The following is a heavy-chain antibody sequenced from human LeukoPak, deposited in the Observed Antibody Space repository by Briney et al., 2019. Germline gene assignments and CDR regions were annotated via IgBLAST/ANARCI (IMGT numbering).Heavy chain of an antibody. V-gene: IGHV3-23*01. Sequence: PGGSLRLSCAPSGFTFSSYAMSWVRHAPGKGLEWGSVISNSAGSTFYADSVKGRFTISRDNSKITLYLQMNSLRAEDTAVYYCAKRASGSGTSLYYFDYWGQGTLITVSS. CDR2: ISNSAGST. CDR3: AKRASGSGTSLYYFDY. D-gene: IGHD3-10*01. CDR1: GFTFSSYA. J-gene: IGHJ4*02.